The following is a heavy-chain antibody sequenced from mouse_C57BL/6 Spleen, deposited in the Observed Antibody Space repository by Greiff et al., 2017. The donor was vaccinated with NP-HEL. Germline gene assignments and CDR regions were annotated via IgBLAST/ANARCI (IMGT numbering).Heavy chain of an antibody. D-gene: IGHD1-1*02. CDR1: GFNIKDDY. J-gene: IGHJ4*01. V-gene: IGHV14-4*01. Sequence: EVQLQESGAELVRPGASVKLSCTASGFNIKDDYMHWVKQRPEQGLEWIGWIDPENGDTEYASKFQGKATITADTSSNTAYLQLSSLTSEETAVYYCTTGGSDGRNYYAMDYWGQGTSVTVSS. CDR3: TTGGSDGRNYYAMDY. CDR2: IDPENGDT.